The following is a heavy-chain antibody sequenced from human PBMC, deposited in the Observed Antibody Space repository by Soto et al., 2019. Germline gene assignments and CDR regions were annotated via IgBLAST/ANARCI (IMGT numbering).Heavy chain of an antibody. CDR1: GGSISKSNYF. Sequence: QRQLQESGPGLVKSSETLSLTCTVSGGSISKSNYFWGWIRQAPGKGLEWIASILYSGTTSYNSSLKSRVAISVDTSKNQFSLELNSVTAADTAVYYCARLGWGNGDSDYWGQGTLVTVSS. D-gene: IGHD2-21*01. J-gene: IGHJ4*02. CDR2: ILYSGTT. CDR3: ARLGWGNGDSDY. V-gene: IGHV4-39*01.